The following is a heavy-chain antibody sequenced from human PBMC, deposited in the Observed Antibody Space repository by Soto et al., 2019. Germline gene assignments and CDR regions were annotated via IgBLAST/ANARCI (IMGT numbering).Heavy chain of an antibody. V-gene: IGHV3-23*01. CDR1: GFTFSSYA. D-gene: IGHD6-13*01. J-gene: IGHJ6*02. Sequence: PGGSLRLSCAASGFTFSSYAMSWVRQAPGKGLEWVSAISGSGGSTYYADSVKGRFTISRDNSKNTLYLQMNSLRAEDTAVYYCATMGIAAAGPFYGMDVWGQGTTVTVSS. CDR2: ISGSGGST. CDR3: ATMGIAAAGPFYGMDV.